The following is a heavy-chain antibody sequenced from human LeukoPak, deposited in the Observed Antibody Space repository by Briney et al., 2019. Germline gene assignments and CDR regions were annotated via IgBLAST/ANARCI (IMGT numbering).Heavy chain of an antibody. J-gene: IGHJ4*02. D-gene: IGHD1-7*01. CDR3: AGLLELLPAGGY. CDR1: GFTFISYS. CDR2: ISSSSSTI. Sequence: GGSLRLSCAASGFTFISYSMNWVRQAPGRGLGWVSYISSSSSTIYYADSVKGRFTISRDNAKNSLYLQMNSLRDEDTAVYYCAGLLELLPAGGYWGQGTLVTVSS. V-gene: IGHV3-48*02.